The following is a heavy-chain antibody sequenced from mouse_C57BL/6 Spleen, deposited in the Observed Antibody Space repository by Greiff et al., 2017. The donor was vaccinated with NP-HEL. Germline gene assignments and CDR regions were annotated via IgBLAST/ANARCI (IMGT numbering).Heavy chain of an antibody. D-gene: IGHD2-2*01. J-gene: IGHJ4*01. Sequence: EVQLQQSGAELVRPGASVKLSCTASGFNIKDDYMHWVKQRPEQGLEWIGWIDPENGDTEYASKFQGKATITADTSSNTAYLQLSSLTSEDTAVYYCTTNYGDDGGRAMDYWGQGTSVTVSS. CDR3: TTNYGDDGGRAMDY. CDR1: GFNIKDDY. CDR2: IDPENGDT. V-gene: IGHV14-4*01.